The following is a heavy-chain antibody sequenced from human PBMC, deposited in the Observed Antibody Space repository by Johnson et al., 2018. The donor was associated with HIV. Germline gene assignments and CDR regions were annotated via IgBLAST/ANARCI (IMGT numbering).Heavy chain of an antibody. CDR2: ISYDGSNK. Sequence: QVQLVESGGGLVQPGRSLRLSCAASGFTFSSYGMHWVRQAPGKGLEWVAVISYDGSNKYYADSVQGRFTISRDNAKNSLYLQMNSLRAEDTAVYYCARDTASSSTLDAFDIWGQGTMVTVSS. V-gene: IGHV3-30*03. CDR1: GFTFSSYG. D-gene: IGHD2-2*01. CDR3: ARDTASSSTLDAFDI. J-gene: IGHJ3*02.